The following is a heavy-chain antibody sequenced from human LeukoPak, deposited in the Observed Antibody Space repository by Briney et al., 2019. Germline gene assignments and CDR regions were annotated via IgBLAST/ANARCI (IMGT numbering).Heavy chain of an antibody. CDR2: IIPIFGTA. D-gene: IGHD3-9*01. CDR1: GGTFSSYA. J-gene: IGHJ4*02. V-gene: IGHV1-69*05. CDR3: ASGDSYYDILTGYRPFDY. Sequence: ASVKVSCKASGGTFSSYAISWVRQAPRQGLEWMGGIIPIFGTANYAQKFQGRVTITTDESTSTASMELSSLRSEDTAVYYCASGDSYYDILTGYRPFDYWGQGTLVTVSS.